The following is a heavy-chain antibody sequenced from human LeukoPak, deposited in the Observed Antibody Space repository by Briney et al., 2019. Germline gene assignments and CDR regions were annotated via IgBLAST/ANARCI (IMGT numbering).Heavy chain of an antibody. CDR1: GGTFSSYA. CDR3: ARTRGIQLWLLDY. D-gene: IGHD5-18*01. CDR2: IIPIFGTA. J-gene: IGHJ4*02. Sequence: SVRVSCKASGGTFSSYAISWVRQAPGQGLEWMGGIIPIFGTANYAQKFQGRVTITADESTSTAYMELSSLRSEDTAVYYCARTRGIQLWLLDYWGQGTLVTVSS. V-gene: IGHV1-69*01.